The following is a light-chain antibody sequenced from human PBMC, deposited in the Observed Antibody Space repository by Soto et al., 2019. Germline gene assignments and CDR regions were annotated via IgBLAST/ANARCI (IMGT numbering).Light chain of an antibody. CDR3: CSYAGSSTFVWV. CDR1: SSDVGSYNL. Sequence: QSALTQPASVSGSPGQSITISCTGTSSDVGSYNLVSWYQQHPGKAPKLMIYEGSKRPSGVSNRFSGSKSGNTASLTISGLQAEDEADYYCCSYAGSSTFVWVFGGGPKLTVL. V-gene: IGLV2-23*03. J-gene: IGLJ2*01. CDR2: EGS.